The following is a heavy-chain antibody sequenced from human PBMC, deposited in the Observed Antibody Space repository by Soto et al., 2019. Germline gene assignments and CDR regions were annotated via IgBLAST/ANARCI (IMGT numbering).Heavy chain of an antibody. CDR2: IKSKTDGGTT. Sequence: GGSLRLSCAASGFTFSNAWMSWVREAPGKGLEWVGRIKSKTDGGTTDYAAPVKGRFTISRDDSKNTLYLQMNSLKTEDTAVYYCTVDCSGGSCYLAYWGQGTLVTVSS. V-gene: IGHV3-15*01. D-gene: IGHD2-15*01. J-gene: IGHJ4*02. CDR3: TVDCSGGSCYLAY. CDR1: GFTFSNAW.